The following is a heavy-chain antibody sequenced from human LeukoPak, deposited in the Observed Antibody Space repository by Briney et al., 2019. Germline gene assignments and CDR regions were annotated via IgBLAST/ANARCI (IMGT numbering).Heavy chain of an antibody. CDR3: ARVCSSTSCYDDY. V-gene: IGHV1-2*02. Sequence: GASVKVSCKASGYTFTGYYMHWVRRAPGQGLEWMGWINPNSGGTNYAQKFQGRVTMTRNTSISTAYMELSRLRSDDTAVYYCARVCSSTSCYDDYWGQGTLVTVSS. CDR2: INPNSGGT. D-gene: IGHD2-2*01. CDR1: GYTFTGYY. J-gene: IGHJ4*02.